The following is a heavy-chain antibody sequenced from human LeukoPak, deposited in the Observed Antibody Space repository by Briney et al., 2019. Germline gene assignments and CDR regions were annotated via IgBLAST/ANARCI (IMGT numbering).Heavy chain of an antibody. V-gene: IGHV3-21*01. CDR2: ISSSSSYI. CDR1: GFTFSSYS. Sequence: GGSLRLSCAASGFTFSSYSMTWVRQAPGKGLEWVSSISSSSSYIYYADSVKGRFTRSRDNAKNSLYLQMNSLRAEDTAVYYCAKDPGLVGPNGAWGQGTLVTVSS. J-gene: IGHJ1*01. D-gene: IGHD1-26*01. CDR3: AKDPGLVGPNGA.